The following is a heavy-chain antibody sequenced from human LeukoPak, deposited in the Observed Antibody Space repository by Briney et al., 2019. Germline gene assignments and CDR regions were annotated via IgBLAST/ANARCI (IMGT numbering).Heavy chain of an antibody. CDR1: GYTFTSYY. CDR2: INPSGGST. CDR3: ARGGRGIVVVSTVPFDY. V-gene: IGHV1-46*01. Sequence: ASVKVSCKASGYTFTSYYMHWVRPAPGQGLEWMGIINPSGGSTSYAQKFQGRVTMTRDTSTSTVYMELSSLRSEDTAVYYCARGGRGIVVVSTVPFDYWGQGTLVTVSS. D-gene: IGHD3-22*01. J-gene: IGHJ4*02.